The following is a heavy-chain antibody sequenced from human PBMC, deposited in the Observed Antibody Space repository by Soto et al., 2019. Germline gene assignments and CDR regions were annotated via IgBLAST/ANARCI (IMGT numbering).Heavy chain of an antibody. CDR3: ARGDIVGATAWFDP. CDR1: GYTYTTYH. Sequence: ASVKVSCKASGYTYTTYHMPWVRQAPGQGLEWMGIINPSGGSTSYAQKFQGRVTMTRDTSTSTVYMELSSLRSEDTAVYYCARGDIVGATAWFDPWGQGTLVTVSS. V-gene: IGHV1-46*01. J-gene: IGHJ5*02. CDR2: INPSGGST. D-gene: IGHD1-26*01.